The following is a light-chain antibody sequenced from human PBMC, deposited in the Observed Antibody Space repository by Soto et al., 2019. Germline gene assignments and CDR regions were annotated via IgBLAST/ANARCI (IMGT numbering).Light chain of an antibody. CDR2: GAS. CDR1: QSISSNY. CDR3: EESGNSSSTWA. J-gene: IGKJ3*01. V-gene: IGKV3-20*01. Sequence: EIVLTQSPGTLSLSPGERATLSCRASQSISSNYLAWYQQRPGRAPRLLIFGASYLATGIPDRFSGSGSGSAVTISSTRAAPEDFGVYSCEESGNSSSTWAFGPGTRVESK.